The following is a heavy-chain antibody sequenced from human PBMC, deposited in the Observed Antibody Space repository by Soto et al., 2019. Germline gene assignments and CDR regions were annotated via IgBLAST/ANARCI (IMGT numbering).Heavy chain of an antibody. J-gene: IGHJ6*02. CDR3: AREGVCSSTSCYVRKVYYYGMDV. CDR2: IWYDGSNK. CDR1: GFTFSSYG. Sequence: GGSLRLSCAPSGFTFSSYGMHWVRQAPGKGLEWVAVIWYDGSNKYYADSVKGRFTISRDNSKNTLYLQMNSLRAEDTAVYYCAREGVCSSTSCYVRKVYYYGMDVWGQGTTVTVSS. D-gene: IGHD2-2*01. V-gene: IGHV3-33*01.